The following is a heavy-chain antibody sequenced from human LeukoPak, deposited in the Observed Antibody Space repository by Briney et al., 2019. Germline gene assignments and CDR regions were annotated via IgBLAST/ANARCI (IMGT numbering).Heavy chain of an antibody. CDR1: GYTFTSYG. CDR3: ARELQQLVLGYYYYGMDV. V-gene: IGHV1-69*04. D-gene: IGHD6-13*01. CDR2: IIPILGIA. Sequence: SVKVSCKASGYTFTSYGISWVRQAPGQGLEWMGRIIPILGIANYAQKFQGRVTITADKSTSTAYMELSSLRSEDTAVYYCARELQQLVLGYYYYGMDVWGQGTTVTVSS. J-gene: IGHJ6*02.